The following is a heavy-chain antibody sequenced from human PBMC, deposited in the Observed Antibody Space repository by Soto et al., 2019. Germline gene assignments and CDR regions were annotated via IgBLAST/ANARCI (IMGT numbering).Heavy chain of an antibody. CDR2: INHSGST. CDR1: GGSFSGYY. Sequence: SETLSLTCAVYGGSFSGYYWSWIRQPPGKGLEWIGEINHSGSTNYNPSLKSRVTISVDTSKNQFSLKLSSVTAADTAVYYCASTGRGITGTKRVVDYWGQGTLVT. D-gene: IGHD1-20*01. J-gene: IGHJ4*02. CDR3: ASTGRGITGTKRVVDY. V-gene: IGHV4-34*01.